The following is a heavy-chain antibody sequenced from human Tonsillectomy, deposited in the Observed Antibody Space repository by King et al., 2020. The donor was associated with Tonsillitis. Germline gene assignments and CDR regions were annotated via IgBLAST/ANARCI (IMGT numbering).Heavy chain of an antibody. CDR1: GFTFSSYE. V-gene: IGHV3-48*03. J-gene: IGHJ5*02. CDR2: ITTLGNV. D-gene: IGHD1-26*01. CDR3: AREIVGDPGWFDP. Sequence: DVQLVESGGGLVQPGGSLRLSCTASGFTFSSYEMNWVRQAPGQGLEWVSHITTLGNVFYAATVKGRYTVSRDNTKNSLYLQMNSLRADDTAVYYGAREIVGDPGWFDPWGRGTLVTVSS.